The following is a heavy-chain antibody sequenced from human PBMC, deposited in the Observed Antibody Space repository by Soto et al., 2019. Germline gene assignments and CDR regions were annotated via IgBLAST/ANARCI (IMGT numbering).Heavy chain of an antibody. Sequence: GASVKVSCKASGFTFTSSAVQWVRQARGQRLEWIGWIVVGSGNTNYAQKFQERVTITRDMSTSTAYMELSSLRSEDTAVYYCAAEDPMRAIFGVVIPPNYYYGMDVWGQGTTVTVSS. CDR1: GFTFTSSA. V-gene: IGHV1-58*01. J-gene: IGHJ6*02. D-gene: IGHD3-3*01. CDR3: AAEDPMRAIFGVVIPPNYYYGMDV. CDR2: IVVGSGNT.